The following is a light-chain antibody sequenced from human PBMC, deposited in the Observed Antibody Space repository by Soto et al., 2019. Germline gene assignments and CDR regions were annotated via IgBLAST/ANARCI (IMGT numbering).Light chain of an antibody. CDR3: LQDYSYPRT. CDR1: QSISSG. V-gene: IGKV1-5*03. CDR2: KAS. J-gene: IGKJ1*01. Sequence: IQLTQSPSSLSTSVGDRVTITCRACQSISSGLAWYQQKPGKAPKLLIYKASSLESGVPSRFSGSGSGTEFSLTISSRQPEDFATYYCLQDYSYPRTFGQGTKVDIK.